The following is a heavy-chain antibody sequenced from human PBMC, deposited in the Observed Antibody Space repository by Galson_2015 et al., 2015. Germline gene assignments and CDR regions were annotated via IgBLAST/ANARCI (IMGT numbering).Heavy chain of an antibody. V-gene: IGHV1-2*06. J-gene: IGHJ5*02. D-gene: IGHD3-3*01. Sequence: SVKVSCKASGYTFTGYYMHWVRQAPGQGLEWMGRINPNSGGTNYAQKFQGRVTMTRDTSISTAYMELSRLRSDDTAVYYCARENDFGSAATGFDPWGQGTLVTVSS. CDR2: INPNSGGT. CDR1: GYTFTGYY. CDR3: ARENDFGSAATGFDP.